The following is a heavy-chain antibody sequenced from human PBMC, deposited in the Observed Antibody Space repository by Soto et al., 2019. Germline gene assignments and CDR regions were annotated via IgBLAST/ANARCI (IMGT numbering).Heavy chain of an antibody. Sequence: SETLSLSCTVSGVSISSGDYYWSWIRQPPGKGLEWIGYIYYSGSTYYNPSLKSRVTISVDTSKNQFSLKLSSVTAADTAVYYCARESIKCISTSCKNWFDPWGQGTLVTVSS. CDR3: ARESIKCISTSCKNWFDP. J-gene: IGHJ5*02. CDR1: GVSISSGDYY. D-gene: IGHD2-2*01. CDR2: IYYSGST. V-gene: IGHV4-30-4*01.